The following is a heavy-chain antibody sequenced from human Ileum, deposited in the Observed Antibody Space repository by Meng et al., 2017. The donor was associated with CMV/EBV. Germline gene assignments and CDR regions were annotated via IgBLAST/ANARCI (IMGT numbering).Heavy chain of an antibody. CDR2: IYPGDSDT. CDR3: AREYSSSSPWFDP. Sequence: KVSCKGSGYSFTSYWIGWVRQMPGKGLEWMGIIYPGDSDTRYSPSFQGQVTISADKSISTAYLQWSSLKASDTAMYYCAREYSSSSPWFDPWGQGTLVTGAS. J-gene: IGHJ5*02. V-gene: IGHV5-51*01. CDR1: GYSFTSYW. D-gene: IGHD6-6*01.